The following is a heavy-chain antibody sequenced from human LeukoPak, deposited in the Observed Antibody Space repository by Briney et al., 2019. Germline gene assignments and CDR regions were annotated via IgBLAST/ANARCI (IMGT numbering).Heavy chain of an antibody. Sequence: GGSLRLSCAASGFTVSSNYMSWVRQAPGKGLEWVSVIYSGGSTYYADSVKGRFTISRDDSKNTLYLQMNSLRAEDTAVYYCARDGVVAATKSDYWGQGTLVTVSS. CDR1: GFTVSSNY. CDR3: ARDGVVAATKSDY. CDR2: IYSGGST. V-gene: IGHV3-66*01. D-gene: IGHD2-15*01. J-gene: IGHJ4*02.